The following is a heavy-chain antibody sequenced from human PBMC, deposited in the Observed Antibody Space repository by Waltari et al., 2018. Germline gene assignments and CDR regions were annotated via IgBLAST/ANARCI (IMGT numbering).Heavy chain of an antibody. Sequence: EVQLVESGGGLVQPGGSLRLSCAASGFTFSDYWMHWVRQVPGKGLLWVSTVNRGGTDATDAESVKGRFTISRDNAKNTLYLQMNSLRVEDTAVYYCARDTPGDGIDRWGQGTLVTVSP. CDR3: ARDTPGDGIDR. J-gene: IGHJ5*02. D-gene: IGHD2-21*01. CDR1: GFTFSDYW. V-gene: IGHV3-74*01. CDR2: VNRGGTDA.